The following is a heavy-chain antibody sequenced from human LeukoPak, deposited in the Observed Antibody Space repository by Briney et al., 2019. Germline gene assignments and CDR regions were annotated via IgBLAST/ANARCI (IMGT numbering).Heavy chain of an antibody. Sequence: PSETLSLTCTVSGGSISSGGYYWSWIRQHPGKGLEWIGYIYYSGSTYYNPSLKSRVTISVDTSKNQFSLKLSSVTAADTAVYYCARVTSYYYDSSGLYFDYWGQGTLVTVSS. CDR3: ARVTSYYYDSSGLYFDY. D-gene: IGHD3-22*01. V-gene: IGHV4-31*03. CDR2: IYYSGST. J-gene: IGHJ4*02. CDR1: GGSISSGGYY.